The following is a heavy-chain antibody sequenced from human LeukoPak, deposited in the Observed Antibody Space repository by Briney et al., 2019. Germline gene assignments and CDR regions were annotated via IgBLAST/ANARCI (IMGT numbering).Heavy chain of an antibody. V-gene: IGHV6-1*01. J-gene: IGHJ5*01. CDR1: GDSVSSNSAA. Sequence: SQTLSLTCAISGDSVSSNSAAWNWIRQSPSRGLEWLGRTYYRSKWYSEYALSLRGRLTIKPDTSKNQFSLQLNSVTPEDTAVYCCARTSGWFDYWGQGTPVTVSS. CDR3: ARTSGWFDY. D-gene: IGHD6-19*01. CDR2: TYYRSKWYS.